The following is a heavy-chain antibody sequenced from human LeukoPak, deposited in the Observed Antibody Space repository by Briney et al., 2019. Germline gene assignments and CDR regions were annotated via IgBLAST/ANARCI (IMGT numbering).Heavy chain of an antibody. D-gene: IGHD3-16*01. CDR3: AKSGGGLAVLGLFDY. V-gene: IGHV3-9*01. Sequence: PGRSLRLSCAASGFTFDDYAMHWVRQAPGKGLEWVSGISWNSGSIGYADSVKGRFTISRDNAKNSLYLQMNSLRAEDTALYYCAKSGGGLAVLGLFDYWGQGTLVTVSS. CDR1: GFTFDDYA. CDR2: ISWNSGSI. J-gene: IGHJ4*02.